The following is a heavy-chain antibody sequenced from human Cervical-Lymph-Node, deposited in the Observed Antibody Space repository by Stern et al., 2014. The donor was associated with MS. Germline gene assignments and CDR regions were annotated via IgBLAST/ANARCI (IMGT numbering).Heavy chain of an antibody. CDR1: GGSISSGGYY. D-gene: IGHD3-22*01. Sequence: VQLVESGPGLVKPSQTLSLTCTVSGGSISSGGYYWSWIRQHPGKGLEWIGYIYYSGSTYYNPSLKSRLNISVDTSKNQFSLKLSSVTAADTAVYYCARDLGGKYDSSGYGYWYFDLWGRGTLVTVSS. CDR2: IYYSGST. J-gene: IGHJ2*01. V-gene: IGHV4-31*03. CDR3: ARDLGGKYDSSGYGYWYFDL.